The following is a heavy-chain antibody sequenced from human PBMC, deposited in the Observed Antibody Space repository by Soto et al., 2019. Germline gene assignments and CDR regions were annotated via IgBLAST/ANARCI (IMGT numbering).Heavy chain of an antibody. CDR2: ISWNSDNI. J-gene: IGHJ3*02. V-gene: IGHV3-9*01. CDR3: AKDLYSKYGDASDI. CDR1: GFTFDDYA. Sequence: PGGSLRLSCAASGFTFDDYAMHWVRQAPGKGLEWVSGISWNSDNIGYADSVKGRFTISRDNVKNSLYLQMNSLRAEDTALYYCAKDLYSKYGDASDIWGKAK. D-gene: IGHD4-4*01.